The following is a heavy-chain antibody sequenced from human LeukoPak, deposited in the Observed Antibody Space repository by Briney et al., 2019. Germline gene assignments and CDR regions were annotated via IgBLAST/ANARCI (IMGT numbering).Heavy chain of an antibody. CDR1: GFTFDDYA. J-gene: IGHJ4*02. CDR3: AKDKSTPGYSSGWFSYYFDY. CDR2: ITWNSGSI. Sequence: GRSLRLSCAASGFTFDDYAMHWVRQAPGKGLKWVSGITWNSGSIGYADPVKGRFTISRDNARNSLYLQMNSLRAEDTALYYCAKDKSTPGYSSGWFSYYFDYWGQGTLVTVSS. V-gene: IGHV3-9*01. D-gene: IGHD6-19*01.